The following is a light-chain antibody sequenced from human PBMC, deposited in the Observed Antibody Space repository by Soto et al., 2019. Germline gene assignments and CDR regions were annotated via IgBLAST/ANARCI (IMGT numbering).Light chain of an antibody. CDR3: QLSYSTLPWT. V-gene: IGKV1-39*01. CDR1: QSIDTY. Sequence: DIQMTQSPSSLSASVGDRVTITCRASQSIDTYLNWYQQKPGKAPKVLITAAFSLQTGVPSRFSGSGSGTDFTLTISSLQPEDFATYYCQLSYSTLPWTFGQGTKVEIE. CDR2: AAF. J-gene: IGKJ1*01.